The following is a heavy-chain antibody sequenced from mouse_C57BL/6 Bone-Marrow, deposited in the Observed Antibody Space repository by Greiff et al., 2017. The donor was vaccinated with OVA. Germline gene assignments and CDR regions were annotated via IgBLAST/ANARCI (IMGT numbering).Heavy chain of an antibody. Sequence: EVKLVDSGGGLVKPGGSLKLSCAASGFTFSSYAMSWVRQTPEKRLEWVATISDGGSYTYYPDNVKGRFTISRDNAKNNLYLQMSHLKSEDTAMYYCAREEGYYGAWFAYWGQGTLVTVSA. CDR1: GFTFSSYA. J-gene: IGHJ3*01. V-gene: IGHV5-4*01. CDR2: ISDGGSYT. D-gene: IGHD1-1*01. CDR3: AREEGYYGAWFAY.